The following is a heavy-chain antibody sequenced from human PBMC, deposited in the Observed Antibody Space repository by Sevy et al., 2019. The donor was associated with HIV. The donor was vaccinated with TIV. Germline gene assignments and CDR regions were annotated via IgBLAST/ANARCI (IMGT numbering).Heavy chain of an antibody. CDR3: ARVVEAVPGYYYGMDV. J-gene: IGHJ6*02. D-gene: IGHD1-26*01. CDR2: LGGSVDST. V-gene: IGHV3-23*01. CDR1: GFTFSRYA. Sequence: GGSLRLSCVASGFTFSRYAMSWVRQAPGKGLKWVSALGGSVDSTYYADFVKGRFTISRDNSKNTLYLQMNSLRAEDTAVYYCARVVEAVPGYYYGMDVWGQGTTVTVSS.